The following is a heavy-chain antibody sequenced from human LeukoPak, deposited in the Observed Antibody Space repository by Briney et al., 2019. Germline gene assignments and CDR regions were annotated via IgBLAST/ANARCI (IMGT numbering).Heavy chain of an antibody. J-gene: IGHJ4*02. V-gene: IGHV3-23*01. CDR1: GFTFSSYA. CDR2: ISGSGGST. D-gene: IGHD6-19*01. CDR3: ARGGGGYSSGWYLGY. Sequence: PGGSLRLSCAASGFTFSSYAMSWVRQALGKGLEWVSAISGSGGSTYYADSVKGRFTISRDNAKNSLYLQMNSLRAEDTAVYYCARGGGGYSSGWYLGYWGQGTLVTVSS.